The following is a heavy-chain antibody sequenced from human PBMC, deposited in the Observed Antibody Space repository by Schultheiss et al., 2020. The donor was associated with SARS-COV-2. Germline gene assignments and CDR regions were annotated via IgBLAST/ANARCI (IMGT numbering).Heavy chain of an antibody. CDR3: ARDGDYYDSSGYFYYFDY. Sequence: GGSLRLSCAASGFTFSNAWMSWVRQAPGKGLEWVSVIYSGGSTYYADSVKGRFTISRDNSKNTLYLQMNSLRAEDTAVYYCARDGDYYDSSGYFYYFDYWGQGTLVTVSS. CDR1: GFTFSNAW. J-gene: IGHJ4*02. V-gene: IGHV3-66*01. CDR2: IYSGGST. D-gene: IGHD3-22*01.